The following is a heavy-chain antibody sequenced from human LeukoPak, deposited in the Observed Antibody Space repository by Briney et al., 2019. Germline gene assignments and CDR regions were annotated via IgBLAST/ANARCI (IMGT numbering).Heavy chain of an antibody. CDR2: INHSGST. Sequence: SETLSLTCAVYGGSFSGYYWSWIRQPPGKGLEWIGEINHSGSTNYNPSLKSRVTISVDTSKNQFSLKLSSVTAADTAVYYCARARSGSSSCYRGWGQGTLVTVSS. D-gene: IGHD6-13*01. J-gene: IGHJ4*02. CDR1: GGSFSGYY. V-gene: IGHV4-34*01. CDR3: ARARSGSSSCYRG.